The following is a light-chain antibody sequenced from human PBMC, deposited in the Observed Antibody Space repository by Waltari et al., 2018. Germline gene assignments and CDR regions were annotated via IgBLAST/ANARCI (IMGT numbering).Light chain of an antibody. Sequence: EIVLTQSPGTLPLTPGETATLSCRASQSVSRTLAWYQQKPGHAPRLLIYGATTRATGIPDRFSGGVSGTDFSLTISRLEPEDFAVYYCQHYVRLPATFGQGTKVEIK. CDR1: QSVSRT. CDR2: GAT. V-gene: IGKV3-20*01. CDR3: QHYVRLPAT. J-gene: IGKJ1*01.